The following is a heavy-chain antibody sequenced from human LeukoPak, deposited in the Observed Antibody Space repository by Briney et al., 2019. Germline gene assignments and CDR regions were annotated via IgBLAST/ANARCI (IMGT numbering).Heavy chain of an antibody. D-gene: IGHD1-26*01. CDR3: ARASGRWELSYFDY. J-gene: IGHJ4*02. CDR2: ISSSGSTI. CDR1: GFTFSSYS. Sequence: GGSLRLSCAASGFTFSSYSMNWVRQAPGKGLEWVSYISSSGSTIYYADSVKGRFTISRDNAKNSLYLQMNSLRAEDTAVYYCARASGRWELSYFDYWGQGTLVTVSS. V-gene: IGHV3-48*04.